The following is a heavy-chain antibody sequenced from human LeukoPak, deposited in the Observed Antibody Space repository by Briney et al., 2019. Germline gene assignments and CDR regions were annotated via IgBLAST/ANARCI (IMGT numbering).Heavy chain of an antibody. CDR2: INHSGTT. Sequence: PSETLSLTCAVYGGSFSDYYWSWIRQPPGKGLEWIGEINHSGTTNDNPSLKSRVTLLVDTSKSQFSLKLSSLTAADTAVYYCARQTGSGLFILPGGQGTLVTVSS. V-gene: IGHV4-34*01. CDR1: GGSFSDYY. CDR3: ARQTGSGLFILP. J-gene: IGHJ4*02. D-gene: IGHD3/OR15-3a*01.